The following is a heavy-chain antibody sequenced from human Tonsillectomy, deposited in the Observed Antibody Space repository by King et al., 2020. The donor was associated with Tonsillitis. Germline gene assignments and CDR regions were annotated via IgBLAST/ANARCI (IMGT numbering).Heavy chain of an antibody. CDR1: GFTFSSYT. Sequence: VQLVESGGGLVQPGESQRLSCAASGFTFSSYTMSWVRQAPGKGLEWVSAISSSGNTYYADSVKGRFTISRDNSKNTLYLQMNSLRAEDTALYYCGKGVLRYSDYWGQGTLVTVSS. D-gene: IGHD3-9*01. CDR3: GKGVLRYSDY. CDR2: ISSSGNT. V-gene: IGHV3-23*04. J-gene: IGHJ4*02.